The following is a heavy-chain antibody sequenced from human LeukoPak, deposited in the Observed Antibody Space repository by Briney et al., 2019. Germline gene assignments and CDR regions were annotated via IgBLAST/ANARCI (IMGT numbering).Heavy chain of an antibody. CDR1: GYTFTNYD. J-gene: IGHJ5*02. Sequence: ASVKVSCKASGYTFTNYDINWVRQATGQGLEWMGWMNPNSGNTGYAQKFQGRVTMTRNTSISTAYMELSSLRSEDTAVYYCARGRTGYSSSWYEDNWFDPWGQGTLVTVSS. CDR2: MNPNSGNT. V-gene: IGHV1-8*01. CDR3: ARGRTGYSSSWYEDNWFDP. D-gene: IGHD6-13*01.